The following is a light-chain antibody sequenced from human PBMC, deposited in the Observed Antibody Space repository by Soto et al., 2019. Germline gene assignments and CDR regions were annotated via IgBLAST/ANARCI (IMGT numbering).Light chain of an antibody. CDR3: QQYNSYWT. CDR2: KAS. Sequence: DIQMTQSPSTQSASVGDRVTITCRASQSISRGLAWYQQKPGKAPKLLIYKASSLESGVPSRISGSGSGTEFSLTISSLQPDDFATYYCQQYNSYWTFGQGTKVDIK. V-gene: IGKV1-5*03. CDR1: QSISRG. J-gene: IGKJ1*01.